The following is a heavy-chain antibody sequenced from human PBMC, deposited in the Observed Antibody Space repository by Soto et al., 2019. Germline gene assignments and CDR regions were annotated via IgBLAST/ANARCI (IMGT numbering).Heavy chain of an antibody. CDR1: GYSFTSYW. Sequence: XESLKISCKGFGYSFTSYWISWVRQMPGKGLEWMGRIDPSDSYTNYSPSFQGHVTISADKSISTAYLQWSSLKASDTAMYYCARQSRGYPHGNWFDPWGQGTLVTVSS. V-gene: IGHV5-10-1*01. CDR2: IDPSDSYT. J-gene: IGHJ5*02. CDR3: ARQSRGYPHGNWFDP. D-gene: IGHD5-18*01.